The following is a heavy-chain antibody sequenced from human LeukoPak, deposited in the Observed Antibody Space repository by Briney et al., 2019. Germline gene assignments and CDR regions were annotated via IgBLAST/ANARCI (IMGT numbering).Heavy chain of an antibody. D-gene: IGHD3-3*01. CDR1: GGTFSSYA. CDR2: IIPILGIA. J-gene: IGHJ5*02. Sequence: SVKVSCKASGGTFSSYAISWVRQAPGQGLEWMGRIIPILGIANYAQKFQGRVTITADESTSTAYMELSSLRSEDTAVYYCARGPLLRFLEWPQLDWFDPWGQGTLVTVSS. V-gene: IGHV1-69*04. CDR3: ARGPLLRFLEWPQLDWFDP.